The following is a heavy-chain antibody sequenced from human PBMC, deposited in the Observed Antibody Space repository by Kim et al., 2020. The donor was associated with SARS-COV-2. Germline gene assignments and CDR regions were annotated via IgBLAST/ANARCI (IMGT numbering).Heavy chain of an antibody. V-gene: IGHV1-46*01. J-gene: IGHJ6*02. CDR1: GYTFTSYY. CDR2: INPSGGST. Sequence: ASVKVSCKASGYTFTSYYMHWVRQAPGQGLEWMGIINPSGGSTSYAQKFQGRVTMTRDTSTSTVYMELSSLRSEDTAVYYCARNHDRYCSSTSCYAGENYYYYYCMDVWGQGTTVTVSS. D-gene: IGHD2-2*01. CDR3: ARNHDRYCSSTSCYAGENYYYYYCMDV.